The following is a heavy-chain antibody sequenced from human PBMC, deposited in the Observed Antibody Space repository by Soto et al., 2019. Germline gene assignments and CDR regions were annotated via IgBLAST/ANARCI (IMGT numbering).Heavy chain of an antibody. J-gene: IGHJ5*02. V-gene: IGHV1-8*01. D-gene: IGHD4-17*01. CDR3: ARGIKYGAYSRWFDP. Sequence: QVQLVQSGAEVKKPGASVKVSCMASGYTFTSYEINWVRQATGQGFEYLGWMNPNSGNTGYVKKFQGRVPMTRDTSMSTAYMDLSSLQSENTAVYYCARGIKYGAYSRWFDPWGPGTLVTVSS. CDR2: MNPNSGNT. CDR1: GYTFTSYE.